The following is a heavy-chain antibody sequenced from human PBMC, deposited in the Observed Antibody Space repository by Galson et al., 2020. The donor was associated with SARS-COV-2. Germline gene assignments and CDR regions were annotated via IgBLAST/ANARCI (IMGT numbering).Heavy chain of an antibody. Sequence: GGSLRLSCAASGFTFSSYGMHWVRQAPGKGLEWVAVISYDGSNKYYTDSVKGRFTISRDNSKSTLFLQMNSLRAEDTAVYYCARGPNYYCMDGLGKGTTVTVSS. CDR2: ISYDGSNK. V-gene: IGHV3-30*03. CDR1: GFTFSSYG. CDR3: ARGPNYYCMDG. J-gene: IGHJ6*03.